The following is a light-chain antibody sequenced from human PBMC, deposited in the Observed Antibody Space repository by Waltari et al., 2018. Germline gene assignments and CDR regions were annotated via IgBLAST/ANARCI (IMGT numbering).Light chain of an antibody. CDR2: CNS. J-gene: IGLJ1*01. V-gene: IGLV1-40*01. Sequence: QSVLTQPPSVSGAPGQRVTISCTGCSSNIGAGEDVPWYQQLPGTAPKLLIYCNSNRPSGVPDRFSGSKSGTSASLAITGLQAEDEADYYCQSYDSSLSGSVFGSGTKVTVL. CDR3: QSYDSSLSGSV. CDR1: SSNIGAGED.